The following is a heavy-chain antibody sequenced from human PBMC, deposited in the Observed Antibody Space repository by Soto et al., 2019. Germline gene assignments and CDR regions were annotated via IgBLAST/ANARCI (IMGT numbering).Heavy chain of an antibody. D-gene: IGHD4-4*01. Sequence: ASVKVSCKASGYTFTSYAMHWVRQAPGERIERMGWINAGNGNTKYSQKIQGRVTITRDTSASTAYMELSSLRSEDTAVYYCGSSYCNFALIDYYYYGMDVWGQGTTVTVSS. CDR2: INAGNGNT. V-gene: IGHV1-3*01. CDR3: GSSYCNFALIDYYYYGMDV. CDR1: GYTFTSYA. J-gene: IGHJ6*02.